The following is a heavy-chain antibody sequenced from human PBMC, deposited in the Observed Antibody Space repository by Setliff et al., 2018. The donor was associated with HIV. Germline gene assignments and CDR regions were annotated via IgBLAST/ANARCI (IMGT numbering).Heavy chain of an antibody. Sequence: SETLSLTCIVSSGSIHSGSYYWSWIRQPVGKGLEWIGRIYTSGSTDYNPPLKSRVAISVDTSKNHFSLNLTSVTAADTAIYFCARVGGKGYSNFLDSWGQGLLVTVSS. D-gene: IGHD2-15*01. J-gene: IGHJ4*02. CDR1: SGSIHSGSYY. CDR3: ARVGGKGYSNFLDS. V-gene: IGHV4-61*02. CDR2: IYTSGST.